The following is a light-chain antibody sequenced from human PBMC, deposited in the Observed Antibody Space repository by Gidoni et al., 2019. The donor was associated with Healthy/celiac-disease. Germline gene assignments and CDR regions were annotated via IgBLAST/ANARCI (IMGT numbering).Light chain of an antibody. CDR2: STN. CDR1: SPNIGSNT. CDR3: AAWDDSLNGQV. V-gene: IGLV1-44*01. J-gene: IGLJ1*01. Sequence: QSVLTQPSSAPGTPGQRATTSCSGSSPNIGSNTVNWYQQLPGTAPKLLIYSTNQRPSGVPDRFSGSKSGTSASLAISGLQSEDEADYYCAAWDDSLNGQVFGTGTKVTVL.